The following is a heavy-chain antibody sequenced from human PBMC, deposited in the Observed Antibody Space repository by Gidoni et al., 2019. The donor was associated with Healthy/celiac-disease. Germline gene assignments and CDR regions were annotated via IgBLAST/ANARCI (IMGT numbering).Heavy chain of an antibody. J-gene: IGHJ4*02. CDR1: GLTFSSYS. CDR2: FSSSSSTI. D-gene: IGHD3-9*01. CDR3: ARDILTGYYYSLDY. V-gene: IGHV3-48*01. Sequence: EVQLVESVGGLVQPGGSLRLSCAASGLTFSSYSMNWVRQAPGKGLDWVSYFSSSSSTIYYADSVKGRFTISRDNAKNSLYLQMNSLRAEDTAVYYCARDILTGYYYSLDYWGQGTLVTVSS.